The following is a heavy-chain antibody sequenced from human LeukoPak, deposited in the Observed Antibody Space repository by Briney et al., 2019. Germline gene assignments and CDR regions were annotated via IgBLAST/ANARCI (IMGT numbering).Heavy chain of an antibody. Sequence: GGALRLSCAASGFTFSGYTIHWVRQASGKGLEWVGHIRTKANNYATDYDASVKGRFTIYRDDSKNTAFLQMNSLKTEDTAVYYCSRHDALPGDYWGQGTQVTVS. D-gene: IGHD2-21*02. V-gene: IGHV3-73*01. J-gene: IGHJ4*02. CDR2: IRTKANNYAT. CDR1: GFTFSGYT. CDR3: SRHDALPGDY.